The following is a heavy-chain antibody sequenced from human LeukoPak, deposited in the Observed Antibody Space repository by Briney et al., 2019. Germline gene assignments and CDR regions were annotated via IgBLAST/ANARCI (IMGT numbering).Heavy chain of an antibody. V-gene: IGHV3-23*01. Sequence: GGSLRLSCAASGFTFSSYALNWVRQAPRKGLGWVSGISNNGVNRNYADSVKGRFTISRDNSKNTLYLQMNSLRAEDTAVYYCAKGEFGRGWPNWGQGPLVTVSS. CDR3: AKGEFGRGWPN. D-gene: IGHD6-19*01. CDR2: ISNNGVNR. J-gene: IGHJ4*02. CDR1: GFTFSSYA.